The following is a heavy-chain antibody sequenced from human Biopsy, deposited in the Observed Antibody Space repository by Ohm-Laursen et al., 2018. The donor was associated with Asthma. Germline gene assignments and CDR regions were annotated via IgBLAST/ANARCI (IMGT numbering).Heavy chain of an antibody. J-gene: IGHJ3*02. D-gene: IGHD3-9*01. V-gene: IGHV1-3*01. CDR3: ARTYYDFLTGQVIDAFAI. Sequence: ASVKVSCKVSGYTFINYAIHWVRQAPGQRLEWMGWINAGNGNTKYSQKFQGRVTITRDTSASTAYMELSSLRSEDTAVYYCARTYYDFLTGQVIDAFAIWGQGTMVTVSS. CDR2: INAGNGNT. CDR1: GYTFINYA.